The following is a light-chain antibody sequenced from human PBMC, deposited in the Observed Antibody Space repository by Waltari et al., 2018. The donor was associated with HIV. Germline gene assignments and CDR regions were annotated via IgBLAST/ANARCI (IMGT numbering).Light chain of an antibody. CDR3: MQATQFPHT. Sequence: DIVMTQTPLSFPVSLGQPASISCRSSQTLVPSDGNTYLTWLQQRPGQTPRLRIYMISNRFAGVPDRFSGSGAGTDFTLKIRRVEAEDVGIYYCMQATQFPHTCGQGTKLEIK. CDR1: QTLVPSDGNTY. CDR2: MIS. J-gene: IGKJ2*01. V-gene: IGKV2-24*01.